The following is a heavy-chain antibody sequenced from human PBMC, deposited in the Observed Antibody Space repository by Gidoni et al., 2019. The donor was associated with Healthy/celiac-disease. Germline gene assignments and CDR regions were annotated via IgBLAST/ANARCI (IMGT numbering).Heavy chain of an antibody. D-gene: IGHD3-22*01. CDR1: GFSLSNARMG. Sequence: QVTLKESGPVLVKPTETLTLTCTVSGFSLSNARMGVSWIRQPPGKALEWLAHIFSNDEKSYSTSLKSRLTISKDTSKSQVVLTMTNMDPVDTATYYCARISYYYDSSGYILFDYWGQGTLVTVSS. CDR2: IFSNDEK. J-gene: IGHJ4*02. CDR3: ARISYYYDSSGYILFDY. V-gene: IGHV2-26*01.